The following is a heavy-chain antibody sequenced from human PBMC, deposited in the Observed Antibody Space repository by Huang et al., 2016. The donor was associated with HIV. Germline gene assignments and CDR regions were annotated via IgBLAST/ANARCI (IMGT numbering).Heavy chain of an antibody. J-gene: IGHJ4*02. CDR3: AKVRGSGSFYNDN. D-gene: IGHD3-10*01. Sequence: EVQLLESGGGLVQPGGPLRRFCAASGFTFNSYAMSWFCQAPGKGLEWVSAIMGTGNTPYYADSVKGRFTISRDNARNTLYLQLNSLRPDDTAIYYCAKVRGSGSFYNDNWGQGTLVTVSS. CDR1: GFTFNSYA. CDR2: IMGTGNTP. V-gene: IGHV3-23*01.